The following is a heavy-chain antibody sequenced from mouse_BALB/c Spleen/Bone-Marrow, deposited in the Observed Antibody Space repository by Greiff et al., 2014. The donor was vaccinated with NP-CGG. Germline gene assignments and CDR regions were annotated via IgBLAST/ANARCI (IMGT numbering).Heavy chain of an antibody. Sequence: VQVVESGPGPGAPSQSLSITCTVSGFSLTSYGVHWVRQPPGKGLEWLGVIWAVGSTNCNSALMSRLSISKDNSKSQVFLKMNSLQTDDTAMYYCARERENDGYYDIDYWGQGTTLTVSS. D-gene: IGHD2-3*01. CDR3: ARERENDGYYDIDY. CDR1: GFSLTSYG. V-gene: IGHV2-9*02. J-gene: IGHJ2*01. CDR2: IWAVGST.